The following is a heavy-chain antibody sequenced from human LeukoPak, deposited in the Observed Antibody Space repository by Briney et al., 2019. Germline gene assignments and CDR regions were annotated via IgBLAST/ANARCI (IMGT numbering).Heavy chain of an antibody. D-gene: IGHD3-10*01. CDR1: GGSFSDYC. CDR2: INHSGST. Sequence: SETLSLTCAFYGGSFSDYCWSWIRQPPGKGLEWIGEINHSGSTNYKPSLKTRVTISVDTSKNQLSLKLSSVTAADTAVYYCARNKGRYGSGRVHFDPWGQGTLVTVSS. J-gene: IGHJ5*02. CDR3: ARNKGRYGSGRVHFDP. V-gene: IGHV4-34*01.